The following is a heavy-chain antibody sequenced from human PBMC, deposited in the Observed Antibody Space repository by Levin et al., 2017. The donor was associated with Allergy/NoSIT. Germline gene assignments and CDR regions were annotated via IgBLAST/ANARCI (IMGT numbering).Heavy chain of an antibody. J-gene: IGHJ4*02. V-gene: IGHV3-74*01. CDR3: AKARSSTRNSFDS. CDR1: GLTFSNYW. Sequence: PGGSLRLSCAASGLTFSNYWMHWLRQAPGKGLVWVSRINSDESSTNYADSVKGRFTISRDNAKNTLYLQMNSLRAEDTAVYYCAKARSSTRNSFDSWGQGTLVTVSS. CDR2: INSDESST. D-gene: IGHD6-13*01.